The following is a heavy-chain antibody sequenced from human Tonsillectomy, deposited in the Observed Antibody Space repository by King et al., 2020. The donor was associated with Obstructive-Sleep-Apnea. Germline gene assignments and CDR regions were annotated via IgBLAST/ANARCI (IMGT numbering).Heavy chain of an antibody. CDR2: ISWNSGSI. Sequence: VQLVESGGGLVQPGRSLRLSCAASGFNFDDYAMHWVRQAPGKGLEWVSGISWNSGSIGYADSVNGRFTISRDNAKNSLYLQMNSLRAEETALYYCAKDGIAAAAYGMDVWGQGTTVTVSS. J-gene: IGHJ6*02. V-gene: IGHV3-9*01. CDR1: GFNFDDYA. D-gene: IGHD6-13*01. CDR3: AKDGIAAAAYGMDV.